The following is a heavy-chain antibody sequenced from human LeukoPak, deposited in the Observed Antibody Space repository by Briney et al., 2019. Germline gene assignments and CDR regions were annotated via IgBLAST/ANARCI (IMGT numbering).Heavy chain of an antibody. Sequence: PGGSLRLSCAASGFTFSIYSRSWVRQAPGKGLEWVASIKQDGSEKYYVASLKGRFTISRDNTKNSLYLQMNSLRAEDTAVYYCARDSNNYYYYMDVWGKGTTVTVSS. CDR2: IKQDGSEK. V-gene: IGHV3-7*01. CDR3: ARDSNNYYYYMDV. D-gene: IGHD2/OR15-2a*01. J-gene: IGHJ6*03. CDR1: GFTFSIYS.